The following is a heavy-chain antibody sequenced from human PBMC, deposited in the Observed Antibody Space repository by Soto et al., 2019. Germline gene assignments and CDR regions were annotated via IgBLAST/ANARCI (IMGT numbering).Heavy chain of an antibody. Sequence: QVQLQESGPGLVKPSQTLSLTCTVSGGSISSGDYYWSWIRQPPGKGLEWIGYIYYSGSTYYNPSLKSRXXIXVXXSKNQFSLKLSSVTAADTAVYYCATGRWVSWYFDLWGRGTLVTVSS. CDR1: GGSISSGDYY. V-gene: IGHV4-30-4*01. J-gene: IGHJ2*01. CDR3: ATGRWVSWYFDL. D-gene: IGHD4-17*01. CDR2: IYYSGST.